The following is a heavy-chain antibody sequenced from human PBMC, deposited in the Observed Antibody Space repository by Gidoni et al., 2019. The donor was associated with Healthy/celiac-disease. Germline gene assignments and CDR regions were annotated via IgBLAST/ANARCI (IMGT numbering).Heavy chain of an antibody. J-gene: IGHJ3*02. CDR3: ARRGSPVAVGGVDAFDI. D-gene: IGHD6-19*01. V-gene: IGHV1-69*01. CDR2: IIPIFGTA. Sequence: QVQLVQSGAEVKKPGSSVKVSCKASGGTFSSYAISWVRQAPGQGLEWMGGIIPIFGTANYAQKFQGRVTITADESTSTAYMELSSLRSEDTAVYYCARRGSPVAVGGVDAFDIWGQGTMVTVSS. CDR1: GGTFSSYA.